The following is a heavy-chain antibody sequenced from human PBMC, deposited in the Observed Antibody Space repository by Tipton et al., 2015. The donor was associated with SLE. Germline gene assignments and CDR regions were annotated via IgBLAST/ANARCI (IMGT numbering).Heavy chain of an antibody. CDR1: GGSISSYY. J-gene: IGHJ6*03. V-gene: IGHV4-4*07. CDR2: IYTSGGT. CDR3: ARGRDSRYYYMDV. Sequence: TLSLTCTVSGGSISSYYWSWIRQPAGKGLEWIGRIYTSGGTNYNPSLKSRVTISVDTSKNQFSLKLSSVTAADTAVYYCARGRDSRYYYMDVWGKGTTVTVSS. D-gene: IGHD2-15*01.